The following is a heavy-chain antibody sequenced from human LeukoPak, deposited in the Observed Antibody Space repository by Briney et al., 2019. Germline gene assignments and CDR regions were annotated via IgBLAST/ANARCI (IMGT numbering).Heavy chain of an antibody. CDR3: ARGLQFGDGSFDP. Sequence: GASVKVSCTASGGTFSSYAISWVRQAPGQGLEWMGRIIPILGIANYAQKFQGRVTITADKSTSTAYMELSSLRSEDRAVYYCARGLQFGDGSFDPWGQGTLVTVSS. V-gene: IGHV1-69*04. CDR2: IIPILGIA. CDR1: GGTFSSYA. D-gene: IGHD3-10*01. J-gene: IGHJ5*02.